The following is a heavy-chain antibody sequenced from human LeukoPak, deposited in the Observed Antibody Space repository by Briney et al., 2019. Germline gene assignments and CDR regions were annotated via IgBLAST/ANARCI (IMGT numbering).Heavy chain of an antibody. CDR2: ISSSGSTI. D-gene: IGHD3-10*01. CDR1: GFTFSDYY. V-gene: IGHV3-11*01. J-gene: IGHJ3*02. Sequence: GGSLRLSCAASGFTFSDYYMSWIRQAPGKGLEWVSYISSSGSTIYYAESVKGRFTISRDNAKNSLYLQMTRLRAEDTAVYYCAREKLLWFGERKHGAFDIWGQGTMVTVSS. CDR3: AREKLLWFGERKHGAFDI.